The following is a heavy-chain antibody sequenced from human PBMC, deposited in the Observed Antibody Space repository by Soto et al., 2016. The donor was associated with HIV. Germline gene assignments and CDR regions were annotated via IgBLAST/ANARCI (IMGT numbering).Heavy chain of an antibody. CDR3: SVWTSHHFDY. D-gene: IGHD1-1*01. V-gene: IGHV3-23*01. J-gene: IGHJ4*02. CDR1: GFTFTSYT. CDR2: ISDVPTGNT. Sequence: EVQLMESGGDFVQPGGSLRLSCATSGFTFTSYTIIWVRQAPGKGLEWVSTISDVPTGNTHYVDSVKGRFTISRDASKDTVYLQMNNLRVEDTATYFCSVWTSHHFDYWGRGTLVTVSS.